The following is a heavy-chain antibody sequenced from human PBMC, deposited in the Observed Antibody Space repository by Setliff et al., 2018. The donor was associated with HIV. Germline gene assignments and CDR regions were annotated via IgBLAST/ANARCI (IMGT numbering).Heavy chain of an antibody. Sequence: ASVKVSCKASGYTFTGHYLHWVRQAPGQGLEWLGWVNPNSGDAIYAQNFQGRVTMTRDTPINAAYMELRGLRSDDTAVYYCARNFGFSPSGKYYYYYGMDIWGQGTTVT. V-gene: IGHV1-2*02. CDR3: ARNFGFSPSGKYYYYYGMDI. D-gene: IGHD3-10*01. CDR1: GYTFTGHY. J-gene: IGHJ6*02. CDR2: VNPNSGDA.